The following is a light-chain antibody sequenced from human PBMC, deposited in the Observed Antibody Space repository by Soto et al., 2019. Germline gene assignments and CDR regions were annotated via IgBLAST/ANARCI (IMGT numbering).Light chain of an antibody. J-gene: IGLJ1*01. CDR1: TSNIGAPYD. Sequence: QSVLTQPPSVSGAPGQRVSISCTGSTSNIGAPYDVHWYQHLPGTAPKLLIYGDNNRPSGVPDRFSGSKSGTSASLAITRLQAEDEADYYCQSSAISLHKYVFGTGTKVTV. V-gene: IGLV1-40*01. CDR2: GDN. CDR3: QSSAISLHKYV.